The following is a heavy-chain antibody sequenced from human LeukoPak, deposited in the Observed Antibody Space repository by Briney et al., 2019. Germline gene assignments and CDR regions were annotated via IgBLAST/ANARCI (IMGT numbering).Heavy chain of an antibody. Sequence: GGSLRLSCAASGFTFSNFIMNWVRQAPGKGLEWVSAISGSGDTTYYADSVKGRFTISRDNAKNSLYLQMNSLRAEDTAVYYCARGLRYCSSTSCYTDYYYMDVWGKGTTVTVSS. D-gene: IGHD2-2*02. CDR2: ISGSGDTT. V-gene: IGHV3-48*01. CDR3: ARGLRYCSSTSCYTDYYYMDV. CDR1: GFTFSNFI. J-gene: IGHJ6*03.